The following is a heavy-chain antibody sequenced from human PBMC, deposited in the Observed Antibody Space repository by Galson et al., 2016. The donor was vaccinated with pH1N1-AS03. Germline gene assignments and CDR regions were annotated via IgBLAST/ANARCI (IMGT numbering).Heavy chain of an antibody. V-gene: IGHV3-23*01. D-gene: IGHD3-22*01. Sequence: SLRLSCAASGFTFSNYAMTWVRQAPGKGLEWVSSISGSGGSTNSADSVRDWFSISRDNSKNTLFLQMNRLRADDTAVYYCAKKFYYDSSGHHLDVADVWGQGTAVTVSS. CDR1: GFTFSNYA. J-gene: IGHJ3*01. CDR2: ISGSGGST. CDR3: AKKFYYDSSGHHLDVADV.